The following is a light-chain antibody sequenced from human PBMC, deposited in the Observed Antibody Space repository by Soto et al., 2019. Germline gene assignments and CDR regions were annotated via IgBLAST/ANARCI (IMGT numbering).Light chain of an antibody. CDR3: QYFGRR. Sequence: EIVLTQSPGTLSLSPGERATVSCRASQSIPNRYVAWYQLRPGQAPKLLIYGASNRANGIPDRFSGCGSGTDFALTISRLEPEDSAVYYCQYFGRRFGQGTKVDIK. CDR1: QSIPNRY. CDR2: GAS. V-gene: IGKV3-20*01. J-gene: IGKJ1*01.